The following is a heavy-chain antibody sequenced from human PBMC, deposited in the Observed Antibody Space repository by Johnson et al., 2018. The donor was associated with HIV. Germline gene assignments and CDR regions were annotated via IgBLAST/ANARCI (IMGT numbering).Heavy chain of an antibody. D-gene: IGHD6-25*01. V-gene: IGHV3-30*02. CDR1: GFTFSSYG. J-gene: IGHJ3*02. CDR3: ARDEMQRRYALTAFDI. CDR2: IRYDGSNK. Sequence: QVQLVESGGGVVQPGGSLRLSCAASGFTFSSYGMHWVRQAPGKGLEWVAFIRYDGSNKYYADSVKGRFTISRDNAKNSVYLQMNGLRAEDTALYYCARDEMQRRYALTAFDIWGQGTMVTVSS.